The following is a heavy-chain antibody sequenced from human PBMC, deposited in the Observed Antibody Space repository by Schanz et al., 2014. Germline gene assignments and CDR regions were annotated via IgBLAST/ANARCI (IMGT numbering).Heavy chain of an antibody. CDR1: GFTFSSYT. J-gene: IGHJ4*02. CDR3: ARGTPFLCDY. D-gene: IGHD3-16*01. CDR2: ISSTSTYL. V-gene: IGHV3-21*01. Sequence: PLVEFGGGLVQPGGSLRLSCAASGFTFSSYTMKWVRQAPGKGLEWVSSISSTSTYLYYADSVKGRFTISRDSARNSLYLQMSSLRAEDTAVYYCARGTPFLCDYWGQGTLVTVSS.